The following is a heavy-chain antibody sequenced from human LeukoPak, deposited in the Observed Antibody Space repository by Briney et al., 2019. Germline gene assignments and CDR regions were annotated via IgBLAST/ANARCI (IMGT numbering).Heavy chain of an antibody. CDR3: AKDSPMGSSWYWFDP. Sequence: GGSLRLTCAASGFTFSSYAMSWVRQAPGKGLEWVSAISGSGGSTYYADSVKGRFTISRDNSKNTLYLQMNSLRAEDTAVYYCAKDSPMGSSWYWFDPWGQGTLVTVSS. V-gene: IGHV3-23*01. J-gene: IGHJ5*02. CDR2: ISGSGGST. D-gene: IGHD6-13*01. CDR1: GFTFSSYA.